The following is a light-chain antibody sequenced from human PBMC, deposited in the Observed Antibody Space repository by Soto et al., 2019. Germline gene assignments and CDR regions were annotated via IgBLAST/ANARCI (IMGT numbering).Light chain of an antibody. CDR2: AAS. CDR3: QQANSFPRT. Sequence: DPQMTQSPSSVSASSGDRVTIICRVSQAIGTWLAWYQQKPGKGPKILIYAASNLQTGVPSRFSGSGSGTDFTLTISSLQPEDFATYYCQQANSFPRTFGQGTKVEIK. V-gene: IGKV1D-12*01. CDR1: QAIGTW. J-gene: IGKJ1*01.